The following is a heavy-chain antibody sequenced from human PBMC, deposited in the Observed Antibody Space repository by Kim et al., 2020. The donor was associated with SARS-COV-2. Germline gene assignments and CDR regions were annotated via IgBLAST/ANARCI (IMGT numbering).Heavy chain of an antibody. CDR1: GGSFSGYY. CDR3: ARGRDDI. CDR2: INHSGST. Sequence: SETLSLTCAVYGGSFSGYYWSWIRQSPGKGLEWIGEINHSGSTNYNPSLKSRVTISVDTSKNQFSLKLSSVTAADTAVYYCARGRDDIWGQGTMVTVSS. J-gene: IGHJ3*02. V-gene: IGHV4-34*01.